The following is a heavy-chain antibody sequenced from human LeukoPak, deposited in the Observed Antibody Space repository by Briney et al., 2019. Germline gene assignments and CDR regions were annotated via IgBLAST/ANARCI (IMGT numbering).Heavy chain of an antibody. J-gene: IGHJ3*02. Sequence: SETLSLTCAVYGGSFSGYYWSWIRQPPGKGLEWIGEINHSGSTNYNPSLKSRVTISVDTSKNQFSLKLSSVTAADTAVYYCARDRGRWLRTDAFDIWGQGTMVTVSS. D-gene: IGHD5-24*01. CDR3: ARDRGRWLRTDAFDI. V-gene: IGHV4-34*01. CDR2: INHSGST. CDR1: GGSFSGYY.